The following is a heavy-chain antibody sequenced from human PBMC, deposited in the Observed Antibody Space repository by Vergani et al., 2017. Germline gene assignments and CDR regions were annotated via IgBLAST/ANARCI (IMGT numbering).Heavy chain of an antibody. CDR1: GGSISSYY. Sequence: QVQLQESGPGLVKPSETLSLTCTVSGGSISSYYWSWIRQSPGKGLEWIGYIYNSGSTNYNPSLKRRVTISVDTSKNQFSLKLSSVTAADTAVYYCARGVDCSSTSCYYYMDVWGKGTTVTVSS. D-gene: IGHD2-2*01. V-gene: IGHV4-59*01. CDR3: ARGVDCSSTSCYYYMDV. J-gene: IGHJ6*03. CDR2: IYNSGST.